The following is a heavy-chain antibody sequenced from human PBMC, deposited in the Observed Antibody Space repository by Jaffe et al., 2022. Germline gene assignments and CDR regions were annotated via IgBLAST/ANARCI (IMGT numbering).Heavy chain of an antibody. D-gene: IGHD4-17*01. CDR3: ARVLREYGDYLDYYYYYMDV. J-gene: IGHJ6*03. V-gene: IGHV4-59*01. Sequence: QVQLQESGPGLVKPSETLSLTCTVSGGSISSYYWSWIRQPPGKGLEWIGYIYYSGSTNYNPSLKSRVTISVDTSKNQFSLKLSSVTAADTAVYYCARVLREYGDYLDYYYYYMDVWGKGTTVTVSS. CDR1: GGSISSYY. CDR2: IYYSGST.